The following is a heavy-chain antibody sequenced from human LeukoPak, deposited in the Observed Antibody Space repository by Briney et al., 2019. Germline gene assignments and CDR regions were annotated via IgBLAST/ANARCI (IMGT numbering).Heavy chain of an antibody. J-gene: IGHJ2*01. CDR1: GFSFSSYA. V-gene: IGHV3-23*01. CDR2: LSGSGGIT. D-gene: IGHD2-2*03. Sequence: GGSLRLSCAASGFSFSSYAMSWVRQAPGKGLEWVSALSGSGGITYYADSVEGRFTISRDNSKNTLFLQMNSLRAEDTALYYCAKSGYCSSSSCSGVWYFDLWGRGTLVTVSS. CDR3: AKSGYCSSSSCSGVWYFDL.